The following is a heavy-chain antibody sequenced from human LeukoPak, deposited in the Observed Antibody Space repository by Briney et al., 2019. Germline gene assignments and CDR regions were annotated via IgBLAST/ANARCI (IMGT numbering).Heavy chain of an antibody. Sequence: PGGSLRLSCAASGFTFSSYAMHWVRQAPGKGLEYVSAISSNGGSTYYANSVKGRFTISRDNSKNTLYLQMGSLRAEDMAVYYCARNGIMGTYYYDSSGYSHWGQGTLVTVSS. CDR2: ISSNGGST. V-gene: IGHV3-64*01. J-gene: IGHJ4*02. CDR1: GFTFSSYA. CDR3: ARNGIMGTYYYDSSGYSH. D-gene: IGHD3-22*01.